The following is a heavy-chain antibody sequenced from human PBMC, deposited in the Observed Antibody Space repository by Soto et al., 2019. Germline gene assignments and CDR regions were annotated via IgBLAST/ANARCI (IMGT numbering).Heavy chain of an antibody. CDR3: ARDTGNYFFDD. Sequence: SETLSLTGTVSGGSISSYFWSWIRQPPGKGLEWIGYIHYSGTSKYNPSLKSRVTISVDTSENQFSLHLTAVTAADTAVYFCARDTGNYFFDDWGRGTLVTVSS. V-gene: IGHV4-59*01. CDR1: GGSISSYF. CDR2: IHYSGTS. J-gene: IGHJ4*02. D-gene: IGHD1-7*01.